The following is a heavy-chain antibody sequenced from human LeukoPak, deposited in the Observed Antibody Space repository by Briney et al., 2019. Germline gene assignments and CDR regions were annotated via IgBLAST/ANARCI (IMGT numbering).Heavy chain of an antibody. J-gene: IGHJ4*02. CDR1: GGTFSSYA. Sequence: GSSVKASCKASGGTFSSYAISWVRQAPGQGLEWMGGIIPIFGTANYAQKFQGRVTITADESTSTAYMELSSLRSEDTAVYYCARVEDYYDSSGYLFDYWGQGTLVTVSS. CDR2: IIPIFGTA. D-gene: IGHD3-22*01. CDR3: ARVEDYYDSSGYLFDY. V-gene: IGHV1-69*01.